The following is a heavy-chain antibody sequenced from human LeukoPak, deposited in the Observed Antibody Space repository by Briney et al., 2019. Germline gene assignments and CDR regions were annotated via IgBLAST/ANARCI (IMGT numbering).Heavy chain of an antibody. D-gene: IGHD3-16*02. J-gene: IGHJ3*02. V-gene: IGHV4-61*09. CDR2: IHNSGST. CDR1: GGSISSGSYY. CDR3: ARGGRDYDYFWGRYRPDTFDI. Sequence: SQTLSLTCTVSGGSISSGSYYWSWIRQPAGKGLEWIGYIHNSGSTTYKPSLKSRVTISLDTSKNQFSLHLSSVTAADTAIYYCARGGRDYDYFWGRYRPDTFDIWGQGTMVIVSS.